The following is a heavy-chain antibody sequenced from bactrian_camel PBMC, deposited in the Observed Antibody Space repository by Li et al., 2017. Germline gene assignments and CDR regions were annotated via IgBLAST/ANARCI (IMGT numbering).Heavy chain of an antibody. D-gene: IGHD4*01. CDR2: IYTADNNGGSNP. V-gene: IGHV3S63*01. Sequence: HVQLVESGGGSVQAGGSLRLSCERTSGYYCIAWFRQAPGKEREGVARIYTADNNGGSNPYYAVSVKGRFTISQDNAKNTVYLQMNSLKPEDTAVYYCTADPESLYSDYRNCRGFGYWGQGTQVTVS. CDR3: TADPESLYSDYRNCRGFGY. J-gene: IGHJ6*01. CDR1: SGYYC.